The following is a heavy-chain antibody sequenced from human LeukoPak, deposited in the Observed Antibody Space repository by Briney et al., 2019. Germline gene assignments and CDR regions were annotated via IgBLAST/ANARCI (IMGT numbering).Heavy chain of an antibody. D-gene: IGHD1-20*01. Sequence: PSETLSLTCTVSGGSISSNYWSWIRQSPGKGLEWIGYIYYRGSTDYNPSLKSRVTISVDTSKNQFSLKLSSVTAADTAVYYCARALRARITGTTASVYGMDVWGQGTTVTVSS. V-gene: IGHV4-59*01. CDR3: ARALRARITGTTASVYGMDV. J-gene: IGHJ6*02. CDR1: GGSISSNY. CDR2: IYYRGST.